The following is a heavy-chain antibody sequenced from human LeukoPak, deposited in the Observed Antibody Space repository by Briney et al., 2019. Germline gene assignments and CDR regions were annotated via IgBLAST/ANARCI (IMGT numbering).Heavy chain of an antibody. Sequence: GGSLRLSCAASGFTFSSYGMHWVRQAPGKGLEWVAVISYDGSNKYYADSVKGRFTISRDNSKNTLYLQMNSLRAEDMAVYYCAKAKVVTAILYYFDYWGQGTLVTVSS. J-gene: IGHJ4*02. D-gene: IGHD2-21*02. CDR2: ISYDGSNK. V-gene: IGHV3-30*18. CDR1: GFTFSSYG. CDR3: AKAKVVTAILYYFDY.